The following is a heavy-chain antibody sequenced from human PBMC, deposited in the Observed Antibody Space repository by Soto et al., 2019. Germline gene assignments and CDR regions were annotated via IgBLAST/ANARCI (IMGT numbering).Heavy chain of an antibody. D-gene: IGHD1-26*01. CDR2: IYYSGST. J-gene: IGHJ6*02. Sequence: ETLTLTCTVSGVSISSSSYYWGWIRQPPGKGLEWIGSIYYSGSTYYNPSLKSRVTISVDTSKNQFSLKLSSVTAADTAVYSCAREGIEWDLLDYYYCYCMDVWGPGTTVTVSS. V-gene: IGHV4-39*02. CDR3: AREGIEWDLLDYYYCYCMDV. CDR1: GVSISSSSYY.